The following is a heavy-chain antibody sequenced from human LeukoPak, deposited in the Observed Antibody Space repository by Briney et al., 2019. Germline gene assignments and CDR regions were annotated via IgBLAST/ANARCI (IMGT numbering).Heavy chain of an antibody. CDR2: MNPNSGNT. CDR3: ARECCSGGSADY. V-gene: IGHV1-8*01. CDR1: GYTFTRYD. J-gene: IGHJ4*02. D-gene: IGHD2-15*01. Sequence: ASVKVSCKASGYTFTRYDINWVRQATGQGLEWMGWMNPNSGNTGYAQKFQGRVTMTRNTSISTAYMELSSLRSEDTAVYYCARECCSGGSADYWGQGTLVTVSS.